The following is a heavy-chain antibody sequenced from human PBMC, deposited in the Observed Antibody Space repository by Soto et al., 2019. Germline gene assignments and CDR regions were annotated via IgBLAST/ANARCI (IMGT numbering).Heavy chain of an antibody. CDR1: GFTFSSYA. J-gene: IGHJ6*02. CDR3: AKLDTVTATGYYGMDV. Sequence: GGSLRLSCAAPGFTFSSYAMSWVRQAPGEGLEWVSAISGSGGSTYYADSVKGRFTISRDNSKNTLYLQMNSLRAEDTAVYYCAKLDTVTATGYYGMDVWGQGTTVTVSS. V-gene: IGHV3-23*01. D-gene: IGHD4-4*01. CDR2: ISGSGGST.